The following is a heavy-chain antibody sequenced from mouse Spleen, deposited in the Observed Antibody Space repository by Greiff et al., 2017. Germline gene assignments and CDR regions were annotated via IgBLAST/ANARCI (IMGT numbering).Heavy chain of an antibody. CDR3: ARWYYSNYAMDY. Sequence: VQLQQSGAELVKPGASVKLSCTASGFNIKDYYMHWVKQRPEQGLEWIGRIDPEDGHTEYAPKFQGKATMTADTSSNTAYLQLSSLTSEDSAVYFCARWYYSNYAMDYWGQGTSVTVSS. V-gene: IGHV14-1*01. D-gene: IGHD2-5*01. CDR1: GFNIKDYY. CDR2: IDPEDGHT. J-gene: IGHJ4*01.